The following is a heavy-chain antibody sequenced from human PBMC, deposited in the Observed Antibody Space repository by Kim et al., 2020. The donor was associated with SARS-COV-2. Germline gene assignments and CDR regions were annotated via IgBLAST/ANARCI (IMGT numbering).Heavy chain of an antibody. J-gene: IGHJ4*02. CDR1: GFTFNSYA. V-gene: IGHV3-23*01. CDR2: TSDSGATT. Sequence: GGSLRLSCAASGFTFNSYAMSWVRQPPGRGLEWVSATSDSGATTYYADFVNGRFTISRDNSRNTLYLHMSSLRAEDTAVYYCAKRNLGYDSGGYLGPIDYWGQGTLV. D-gene: IGHD3-22*01. CDR3: AKRNLGYDSGGYLGPIDY.